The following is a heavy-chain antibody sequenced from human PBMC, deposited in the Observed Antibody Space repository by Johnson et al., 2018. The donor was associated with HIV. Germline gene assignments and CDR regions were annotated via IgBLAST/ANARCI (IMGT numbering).Heavy chain of an antibody. D-gene: IGHD1-26*01. Sequence: VESGGGLVQPGRSLRLSCAASGFTFDDYAMHWVRQPPGKGLEWVSGISWNSGTIGYADSVKGRFTISRDNAKNTLYLQMNSLRAEDTAVYYCAKEPAVGYSGSFSGGFDIWGQGTMVTVSS. J-gene: IGHJ3*02. CDR1: GFTFDDYA. CDR2: ISWNSGTI. CDR3: AKEPAVGYSGSFSGGFDI. V-gene: IGHV3-9*01.